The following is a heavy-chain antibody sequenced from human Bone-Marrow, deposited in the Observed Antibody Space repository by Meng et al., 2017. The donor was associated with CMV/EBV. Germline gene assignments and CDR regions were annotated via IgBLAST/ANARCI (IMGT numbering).Heavy chain of an antibody. CDR1: GYTFSNYD. D-gene: IGHD2-2*02. CDR3: ARGDSDCSGSSCYNY. CDR2: MNPYSGNT. J-gene: IGHJ4*02. V-gene: IGHV1-8*01. Sequence: ASVKVSCKASGYTFSNYDMNWLRQATGQGLEWMGWMNPYSGNTGYAQKFQGRVTMTRDTSINTAYMEVRTLTSADTAVYYCARGDSDCSGSSCYNYWGQGTLVTVSS.